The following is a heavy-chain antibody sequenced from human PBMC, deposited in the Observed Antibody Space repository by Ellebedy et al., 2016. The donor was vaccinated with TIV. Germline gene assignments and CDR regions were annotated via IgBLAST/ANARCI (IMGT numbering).Heavy chain of an antibody. Sequence: GGSLRLSCSASGFTFSSYAMHWVRQAPGKGLEYVSAISSNGGSTYYADSVKGRFTISRDNSMDTLYLQMNSLGVGDTAVYYRAKLGFDILTGSGGMDVWGQGTTVTVSS. CDR3: AKLGFDILTGSGGMDV. CDR1: GFTFSSYA. CDR2: ISSNGGST. V-gene: IGHV3-64*04. D-gene: IGHD3-9*01. J-gene: IGHJ6*02.